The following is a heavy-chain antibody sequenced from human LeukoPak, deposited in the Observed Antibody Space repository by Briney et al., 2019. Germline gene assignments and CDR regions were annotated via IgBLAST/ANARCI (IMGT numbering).Heavy chain of an antibody. J-gene: IGHJ4*02. D-gene: IGHD5-18*01. V-gene: IGHV4-4*02. Sequence: PSETLSLTCAVSGGSIAGTNWWTWVRQPPGKGLEWIGEIYHSGSTNYNPSLKSRVTISVDKSKNQFSLKLSSVTAADTAVYYCARAHTAMVNAQFDYWGQGTLVTVSS. CDR3: ARAHTAMVNAQFDY. CDR2: IYHSGST. CDR1: GGSIAGTNW.